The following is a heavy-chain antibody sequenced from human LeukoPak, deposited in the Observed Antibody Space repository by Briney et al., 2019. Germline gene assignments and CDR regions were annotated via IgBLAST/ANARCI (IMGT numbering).Heavy chain of an antibody. CDR1: GYTFTSYG. Sequence: GASVKVSCKASGYTFTSYGISWVRQAPGQGLEWMGWISAYNGNTNYAQKLQGRVTMTTDTSTSTAYMELRSLRSDDTAVYYCAREGPAPSFGVVIRRLSAFDIWGQGTMVTVSS. D-gene: IGHD3-3*01. CDR3: AREGPAPSFGVVIRRLSAFDI. V-gene: IGHV1-18*01. CDR2: ISAYNGNT. J-gene: IGHJ3*02.